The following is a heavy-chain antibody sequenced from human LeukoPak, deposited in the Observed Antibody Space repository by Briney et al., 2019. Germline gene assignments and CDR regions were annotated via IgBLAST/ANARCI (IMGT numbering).Heavy chain of an antibody. CDR1: GYTFTGYY. Sequence: ASVKVSCKASGYTFTGYYMHWVRQAPGQGLEWMGRINPNSGGTNYAQKFQGRVTMTRDTSISTAYMELSRLGSDDTAVYYCAREQIKNRIAAPPGGYWGQGTLVTVSS. CDR2: INPNSGGT. V-gene: IGHV1-2*06. J-gene: IGHJ4*02. CDR3: AREQIKNRIAAPPGGY. D-gene: IGHD6-25*01.